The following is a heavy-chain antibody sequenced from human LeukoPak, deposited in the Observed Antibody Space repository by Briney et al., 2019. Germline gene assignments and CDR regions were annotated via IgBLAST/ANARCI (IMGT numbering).Heavy chain of an antibody. J-gene: IGHJ6*02. Sequence: SVKVSCKASGGTFSSYAISWVRQAPGQGLEWMGGIIPIFGTANYAQKFQGRVTITADESTSTAYMELSSLRSEDTAVYYCAREGVGATDHYYYGMDVWGQGTTVTVSS. V-gene: IGHV1-69*13. CDR1: GGTFSSYA. CDR2: IIPIFGTA. CDR3: AREGVGATDHYYYGMDV. D-gene: IGHD1-26*01.